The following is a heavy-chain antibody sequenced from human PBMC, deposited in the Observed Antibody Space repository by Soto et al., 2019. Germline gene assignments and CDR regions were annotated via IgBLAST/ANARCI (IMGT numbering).Heavy chain of an antibody. D-gene: IGHD6-19*01. V-gene: IGHV4-59*02. CDR1: GSSVSSYY. Sequence: KAXETLSLTCTVSGSSVSSYYWSWIRQPPGKGLEWIGYIYYSGSSNYNPSLKSRVTISVDTSKSQISLKLSSVTAADTAVYYCARAPGIGVAHIDSWGQGALVTVSS. CDR3: ARAPGIGVAHIDS. CDR2: IYYSGSS. J-gene: IGHJ4*02.